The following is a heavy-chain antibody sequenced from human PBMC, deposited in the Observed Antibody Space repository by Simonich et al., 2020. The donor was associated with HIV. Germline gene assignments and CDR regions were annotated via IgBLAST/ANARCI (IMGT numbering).Heavy chain of an antibody. Sequence: QVQLQQWGAGLLKPSETLSLTCAVYGGSFSGYYWSWIRQPPGKGLEWIGEINHSGGTNTNPSLKSRVTISVDTSKNQFSLKLSSVTAADTAVYYCAGSVADIVAAGFGFWGQGTLVTVSS. J-gene: IGHJ4*02. CDR1: GGSFSGYY. CDR3: AGSVADIVAAGFGF. CDR2: INHSGGT. D-gene: IGHD5-12*01. V-gene: IGHV4-34*01.